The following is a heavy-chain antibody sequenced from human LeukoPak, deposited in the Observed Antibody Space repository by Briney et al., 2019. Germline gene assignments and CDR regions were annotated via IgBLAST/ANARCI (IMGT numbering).Heavy chain of an antibody. CDR2: IRYDGSNK. J-gene: IGHJ6*03. CDR3: AKEEIVVVPAAIKDYYYYMDV. CDR1: GFTFSSYW. V-gene: IGHV3-30*02. D-gene: IGHD2-2*02. Sequence: PGGSLRLSCAASGFTFSSYWMSWVRQAPGKGLEWVAFIRYDGSNKYYADSVKGRFTISRDNSKNTLYLQMNSLRAEDTAVYYCAKEEIVVVPAAIKDYYYYMDVRGKGTTVTVSS.